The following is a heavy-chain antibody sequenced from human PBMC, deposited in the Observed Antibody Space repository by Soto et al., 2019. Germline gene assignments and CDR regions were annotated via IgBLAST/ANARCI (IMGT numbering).Heavy chain of an antibody. J-gene: IGHJ4*02. CDR1: GGTFSSFG. D-gene: IGHD5-12*01. CDR3: ARDRSMDGYNSRSFDY. Sequence: QVQLVQSGAEVKKPGSSVKVSCKASGGTFSSFGFNWVRQAPGQGLEWMGGIIPLYGTANHAQRFQGRVTISADESTSTVYMELISLRSEDTAIYYCARDRSMDGYNSRSFDYWGQGTLVTVLS. V-gene: IGHV1-69*01. CDR2: IIPLYGTA.